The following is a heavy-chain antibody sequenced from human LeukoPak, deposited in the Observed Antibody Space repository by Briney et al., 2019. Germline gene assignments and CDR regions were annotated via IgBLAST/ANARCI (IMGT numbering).Heavy chain of an antibody. Sequence: SETLSLTCTVSGYSISSGYYWGWIRQPPGKGLEWIGSIYHSGRTFYNPSLKSRVTISVDTSKNQFSLKLTSVTAADTAVYYCARELSSGWYRYFDYWGQGTLVTVSS. CDR3: ARELSSGWYRYFDY. CDR1: GYSISSGYY. CDR2: IYHSGRT. J-gene: IGHJ4*02. D-gene: IGHD6-19*01. V-gene: IGHV4-38-2*02.